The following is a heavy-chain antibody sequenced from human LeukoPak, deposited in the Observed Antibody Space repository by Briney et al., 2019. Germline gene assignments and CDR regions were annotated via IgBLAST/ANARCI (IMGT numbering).Heavy chain of an antibody. CDR2: ISYNGSNK. Sequence: PGGSLRLSCAASGFTFSSYGMHWVRQAPGKGLEWVAVISYNGSNKYYADSVKGRFTISRDNSKNTLYLQMNSLRAEDTAVYYCAKDETPYSRKTPHYWGQGTLVTVSS. J-gene: IGHJ4*02. CDR3: AKDETPYSRKTPHY. CDR1: GFTFSSYG. V-gene: IGHV3-30*18. D-gene: IGHD6-13*01.